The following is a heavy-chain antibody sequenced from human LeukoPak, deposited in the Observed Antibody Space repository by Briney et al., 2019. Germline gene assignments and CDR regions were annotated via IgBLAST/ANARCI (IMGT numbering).Heavy chain of an antibody. CDR2: LSGHSGSI. CDR1: GFTFSDYA. Sequence: GGSLRLSCAASGFTFSDYAMSWVRQAPGKGLEWVSTLSGHSGSIYYADSVKGRFTISRDNSRNTLYLQMNSLRAEDTAVYYCARRALPGREAAGLDLWGQGTMVTVSS. V-gene: IGHV3-23*01. J-gene: IGHJ3*01. D-gene: IGHD1-1*01. CDR3: ARRALPGREAAGLDL.